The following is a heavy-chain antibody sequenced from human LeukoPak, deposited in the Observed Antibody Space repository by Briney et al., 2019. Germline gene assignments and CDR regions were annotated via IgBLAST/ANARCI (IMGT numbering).Heavy chain of an antibody. CDR3: ARDGGDGYNFDY. V-gene: IGHV1-69*04. Sequence: SVTVSCKASGGTFSSYAISWVRQAPGQGLEWMGRIIPILGIANYAQKFQGRVTITADKSTSTAYMELSSLRSEDTAVYYCARDGGDGYNFDYWGQGTLVTVSS. CDR2: IIPILGIA. CDR1: GGTFSSYA. D-gene: IGHD5-24*01. J-gene: IGHJ4*02.